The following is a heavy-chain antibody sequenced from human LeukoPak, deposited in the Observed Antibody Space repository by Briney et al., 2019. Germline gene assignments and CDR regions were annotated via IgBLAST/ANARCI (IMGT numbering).Heavy chain of an antibody. V-gene: IGHV1-8*01. CDR1: GYTFTSYD. Sequence: ASVKVSCKASGYTFTSYDIHWVRQATGQGLEWMGRVNPNRGDTDYAQKFQGRVSMTRDTSISTAYMELSSLRSEDTALYYCARDGPYGSGSIMLAYYFDYWGQGTLVTVSS. J-gene: IGHJ4*02. CDR3: ARDGPYGSGSIMLAYYFDY. D-gene: IGHD3-10*01. CDR2: VNPNRGDT.